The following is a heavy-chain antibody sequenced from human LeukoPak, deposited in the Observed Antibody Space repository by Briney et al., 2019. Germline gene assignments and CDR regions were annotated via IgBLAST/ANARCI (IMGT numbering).Heavy chain of an antibody. Sequence: GGSLRLSCAASGFTFSSYGMHWVRQAPGKGLEWVAFIRYDGSNKYYADSVKGRFTISRDNSKNTLYLQMNSLRAEDTAVYYCARRVIARIAAAGRALDYWGQGTLVTVSS. D-gene: IGHD6-13*01. CDR3: ARRVIARIAAAGRALDY. CDR1: GFTFSSYG. V-gene: IGHV3-30*02. CDR2: IRYDGSNK. J-gene: IGHJ4*02.